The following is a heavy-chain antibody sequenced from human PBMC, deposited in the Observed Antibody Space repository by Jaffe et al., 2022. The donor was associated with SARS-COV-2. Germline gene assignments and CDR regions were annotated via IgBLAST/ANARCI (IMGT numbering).Heavy chain of an antibody. CDR1: GYTFTSYG. D-gene: IGHD3-9*01. Sequence: QVQLVQSGAEVKKPGASVKVSCKASGYTFTSYGISWVRQAPGQGLEWMGWISAYNGNTNYAQKLQGRVTMTTDTSTSTAYMELRSLRSDDTAVYYCARDAGTYYDILTGYYHPNWFDPWGQGTLVTVSS. J-gene: IGHJ5*02. CDR3: ARDAGTYYDILTGYYHPNWFDP. V-gene: IGHV1-18*01. CDR2: ISAYNGNT.